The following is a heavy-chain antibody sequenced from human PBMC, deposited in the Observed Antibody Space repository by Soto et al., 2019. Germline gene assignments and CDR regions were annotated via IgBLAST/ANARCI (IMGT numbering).Heavy chain of an antibody. Sequence: PVGSLRLGCAASGFTVSSYAMSWARQTPGKGLEWVSAISGSGGSTYYADSVKGRFTISRDNSKNTLYLQMNSLRAEDTAVYYCAKTPTGQGYCSSTSCYGWFDPWGQGTLVTVSS. CDR3: AKTPTGQGYCSSTSCYGWFDP. J-gene: IGHJ5*02. V-gene: IGHV3-23*01. D-gene: IGHD2-2*01. CDR2: ISGSGGST. CDR1: GFTVSSYA.